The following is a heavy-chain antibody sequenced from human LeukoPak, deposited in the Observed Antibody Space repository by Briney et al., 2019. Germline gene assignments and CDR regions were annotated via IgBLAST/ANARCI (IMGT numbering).Heavy chain of an antibody. CDR1: GFTFSNAW. V-gene: IGHV3-15*01. CDR2: IKSKTDGGTT. D-gene: IGHD1-1*01. J-gene: IGHJ3*02. Sequence: PGGSLRLSCAASGFTFSNAWMSWVRQAPGKGLEWVGRIKSKTDGGTTDYAAPVKGRFTISRDDSKNTLYLQMNSLKTEDTAVYYCTTDLEERGAFDIWGQGTMVTVSS. CDR3: TTDLEERGAFDI.